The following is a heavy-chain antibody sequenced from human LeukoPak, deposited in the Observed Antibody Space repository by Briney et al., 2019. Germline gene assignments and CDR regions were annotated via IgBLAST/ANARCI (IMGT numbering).Heavy chain of an antibody. CDR3: AKGGFYGTNPIDY. CDR2: ISWDGGST. Sequence: GGFLRLSCAASGFTFDDYAMHRVRQAPGKGLEWVSLISWDGGSTYYADSVEGRFTISRDNSKNSLYLQMNSLRAEDTALYYCAKGGFYGTNPIDYWGQGTLVTVSS. V-gene: IGHV3-43D*03. J-gene: IGHJ4*02. D-gene: IGHD1/OR15-1a*01. CDR1: GFTFDDYA.